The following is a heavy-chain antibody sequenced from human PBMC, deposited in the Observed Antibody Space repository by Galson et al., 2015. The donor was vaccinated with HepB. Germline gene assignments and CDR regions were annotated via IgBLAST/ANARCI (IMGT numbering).Heavy chain of an antibody. Sequence: TLSLTCAVSGGSISSGGYSWSWIRQPPGKGLEWIGYIYHSGSTYYNPSLKSRVTISVDRSKNQFSLKLSSVTAADTAVYYCARGWNVGWFDPWGQGTLVTVSS. CDR3: ARGWNVGWFDP. CDR1: GGSISSGGYS. V-gene: IGHV4-30-2*01. CDR2: IYHSGST. J-gene: IGHJ5*02. D-gene: IGHD1-1*01.